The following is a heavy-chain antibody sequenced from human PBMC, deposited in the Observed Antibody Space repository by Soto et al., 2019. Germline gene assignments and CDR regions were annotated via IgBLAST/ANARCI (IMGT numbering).Heavy chain of an antibody. J-gene: IGHJ6*02. Sequence: PGGSLRLSCAASGFTFSSYWMHWVRQAPGKGLVWVSRINSDGSSTSYADSVKGRFTISRDNAKNTLYLQMNSLRAEDTAVYYCARAYIAAADVHYYYGMDVWGQGTTVTVSS. CDR1: GFTFSSYW. D-gene: IGHD6-13*01. CDR3: ARAYIAAADVHYYYGMDV. V-gene: IGHV3-74*01. CDR2: INSDGSST.